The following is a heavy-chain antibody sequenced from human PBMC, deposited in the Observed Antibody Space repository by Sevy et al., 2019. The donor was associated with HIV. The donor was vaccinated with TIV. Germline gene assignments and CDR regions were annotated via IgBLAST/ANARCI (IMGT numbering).Heavy chain of an antibody. CDR1: GGSISSYC. J-gene: IGHJ4*02. CDR3: ARSITAMGGGFYFDY. CDR2: IYDSGST. Sequence: SETLSLTCTVSGGSISSYCWSWIRQPPGKGLEWIGYIYDSGSTNYNPSLKSRVTISVDTSKNQFSLKLSSVTAADTAVYYCARSITAMGGGFYFDYWGQGTLVTVSS. V-gene: IGHV4-59*12. D-gene: IGHD5-18*01.